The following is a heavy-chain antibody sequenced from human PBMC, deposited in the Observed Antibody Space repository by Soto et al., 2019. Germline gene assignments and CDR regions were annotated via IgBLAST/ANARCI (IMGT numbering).Heavy chain of an antibody. D-gene: IGHD3-16*02. CDR2: IKQDESDK. J-gene: IGHJ5*02. CDR3: AAYCYTMTCTHFHGHS. Sequence: GGSLRLSCAVSGFRFRDYWMSWVRQAPGKGLEWVANIKQDESDKYYVDSVKGRFTISRDNAKNALYLQMNSLRVEDTAVYYCAAYCYTMTCTHFHGHSWGQGTQVTVSS. CDR1: GFRFRDYW. V-gene: IGHV3-7*03.